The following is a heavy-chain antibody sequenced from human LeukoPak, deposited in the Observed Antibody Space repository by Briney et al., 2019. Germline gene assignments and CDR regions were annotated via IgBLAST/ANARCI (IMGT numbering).Heavy chain of an antibody. CDR2: IYPGDSDT. J-gene: IGHJ4*02. CDR1: GYSFTKSW. V-gene: IGHV5-51*01. Sequence: GESLKISRKCSGYSFTKSWIGWVRQLPGKGLEWMGIIYPGDSDTRDSPSFQGQVTFSADKSISTAYLQWSSLKASDTAIYYCARRPEAARREYFFDYWGQGTLVTVSS. CDR3: ARRPEAARREYFFDY. D-gene: IGHD6-6*01.